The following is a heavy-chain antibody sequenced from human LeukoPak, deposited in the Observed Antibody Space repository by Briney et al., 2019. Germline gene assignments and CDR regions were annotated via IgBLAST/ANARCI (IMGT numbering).Heavy chain of an antibody. Sequence: PPETLSLTCTVSGGSISSYYWSWIRQPPGKGLEWIGYIYYSGSTNYNHSLKSRVTISVDTSKNQFSLKLSSVTAADTAVYYCARHMVRGVGYYYGMDVWGQGTTVTVSS. J-gene: IGHJ6*02. D-gene: IGHD3-10*01. CDR3: ARHMVRGVGYYYGMDV. CDR1: GGSISSYY. CDR2: IYYSGST. V-gene: IGHV4-59*08.